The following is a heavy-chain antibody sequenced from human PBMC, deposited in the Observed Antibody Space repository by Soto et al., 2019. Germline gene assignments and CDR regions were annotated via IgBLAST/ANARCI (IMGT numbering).Heavy chain of an antibody. D-gene: IGHD6-6*01. Sequence: PGESLKISCKGSGYSFTSYWIGWVRQMPGKGLEWMGIIYPGDSDTRYSPSFQGQATISADKSISTAYLQWSSLKASDTAMYCCARPQLDGYYYMDVWGKGTTVTVSS. CDR2: IYPGDSDT. CDR3: ARPQLDGYYYMDV. V-gene: IGHV5-51*01. CDR1: GYSFTSYW. J-gene: IGHJ6*03.